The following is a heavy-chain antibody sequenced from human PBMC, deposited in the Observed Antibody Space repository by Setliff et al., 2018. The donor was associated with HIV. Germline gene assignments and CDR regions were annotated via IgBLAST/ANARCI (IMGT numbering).Heavy chain of an antibody. V-gene: IGHV1-3*03. CDR1: GYAFTSYH. Sequence: ASVKVSCKASGYAFTSYHINWVRQAPGQGLEWMGWINAGNGNTKYSQEFQGRVTITKDTSASTAYMELSSLRSEDMAVYYCAREGAAAGLDLDYWGQGTLVTVSS. CDR2: INAGNGNT. CDR3: AREGAAAGLDLDY. D-gene: IGHD6-13*01. J-gene: IGHJ4*02.